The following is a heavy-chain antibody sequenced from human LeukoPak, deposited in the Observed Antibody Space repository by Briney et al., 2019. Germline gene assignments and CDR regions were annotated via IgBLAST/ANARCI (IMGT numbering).Heavy chain of an antibody. CDR2: INPYSGGT. V-gene: IGHV1-2*02. J-gene: IGHJ3*02. Sequence: ASVKVSCKASGYTFTGHYMHWVRQAPGQGLAWMGWINPYSGGTHCALIFQGRVTMTRDTSISTAYMELSRLRSDDTAVYYCARRIAGRLVNDAFDIWGQGTMVTVSS. D-gene: IGHD6-6*01. CDR1: GYTFTGHY. CDR3: ARRIAGRLVNDAFDI.